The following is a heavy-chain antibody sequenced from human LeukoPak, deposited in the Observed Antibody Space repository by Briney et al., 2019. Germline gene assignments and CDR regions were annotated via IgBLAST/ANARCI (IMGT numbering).Heavy chain of an antibody. CDR2: INWNGGST. V-gene: IGHV3-20*04. Sequence: GGSLRLSWAASGFTFDDYGMSWVRQAPGKGLEWVSGINWNGGSTGYADSVKGRFTISRDNAKNSLYLQMNSLRAEDTALYYCARVPRVYGSGSYSLSFYFDYWGQGTLVTVSS. CDR1: GFTFDDYG. J-gene: IGHJ4*02. CDR3: ARVPRVYGSGSYSLSFYFDY. D-gene: IGHD3-10*01.